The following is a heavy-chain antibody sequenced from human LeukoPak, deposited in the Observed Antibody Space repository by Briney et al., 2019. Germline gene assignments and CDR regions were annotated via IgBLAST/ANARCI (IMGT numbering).Heavy chain of an antibody. CDR1: GGSISSGDYY. D-gene: IGHD5-24*01. V-gene: IGHV4-30-4*01. CDR3: ARVAAATTNPRFDY. CDR2: IYYSGSS. Sequence: PSQTLSLTCTVSGGSISSGDYYWSWIRQPPGKGLEWIGYIYYSGSSYYNPSLRSRVTISVDTSKNHFSLKLSSVTAADTAVYYCARVAAATTNPRFDYWGQGTLVTVSS. J-gene: IGHJ4*02.